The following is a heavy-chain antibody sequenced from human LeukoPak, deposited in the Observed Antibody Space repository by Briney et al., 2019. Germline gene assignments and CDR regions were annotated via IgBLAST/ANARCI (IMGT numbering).Heavy chain of an antibody. CDR2: IYYSGST. J-gene: IGHJ6*02. V-gene: IGHV4-59*12. D-gene: IGHD3-3*01. CDR3: ARGADYYDFWSGYYRSYGMDV. CDR1: GGSISSYY. Sequence: PSETLSLTCTVSGGSISSYYWSWIRQPPGKGLEWIGYIYYSGSTNYNPSLKSRVTISVDTSKNQFSLKLSSVTAADTAVYYCARGADYYDFWSGYYRSYGMDVWGQGTTVTVSS.